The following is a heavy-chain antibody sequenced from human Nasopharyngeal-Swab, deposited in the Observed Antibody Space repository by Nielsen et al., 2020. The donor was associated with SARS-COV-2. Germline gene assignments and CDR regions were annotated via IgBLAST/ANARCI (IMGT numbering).Heavy chain of an antibody. CDR3: AKEGATGWFGP. CDR1: GVSITSQY. J-gene: IGHJ5*02. CDR2: ISHNSGT. V-gene: IGHV4-59*11. Sequence: SETLSLTCTVSGVSITSQYWSWIRQPPGKGLEWIGYISHNSGTSYNPSLKSRVTMFMDTSKNQFSLRLRSVTAADTAVYYCAKEGATGWFGPCGQGTLVTVSS.